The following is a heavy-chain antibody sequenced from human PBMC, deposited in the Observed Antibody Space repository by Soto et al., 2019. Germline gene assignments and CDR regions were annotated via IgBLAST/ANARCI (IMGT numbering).Heavy chain of an antibody. Sequence: PGGSLRLSCAASGFSFSSYAMNWVRQAPGKGLEWVSYISSGSSTIYYADSVKGRFTISRDNAKNSLYLQMNRLRAEDTAVYYCASDWYYMDVWGKGTTVTVSS. D-gene: IGHD2-21*01. CDR2: ISSGSSTI. CDR1: GFSFSSYA. V-gene: IGHV3-48*01. J-gene: IGHJ6*03. CDR3: ASDWYYMDV.